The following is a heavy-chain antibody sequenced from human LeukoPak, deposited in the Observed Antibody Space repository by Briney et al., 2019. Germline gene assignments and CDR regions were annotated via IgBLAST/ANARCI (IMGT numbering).Heavy chain of an antibody. D-gene: IGHD3-22*01. V-gene: IGHV4-34*01. Sequence: SETPSLTCAVYGGSFSGYYWSWIRQPPGKGLEWIGEINNSGSANYNPSLKSRVTISVDTSKNQFSLKLSSVTAADMAVYYCARFYDSSGRHPSDAFDIWGQGTMVTVSS. J-gene: IGHJ3*02. CDR2: INNSGSA. CDR1: GGSFSGYY. CDR3: ARFYDSSGRHPSDAFDI.